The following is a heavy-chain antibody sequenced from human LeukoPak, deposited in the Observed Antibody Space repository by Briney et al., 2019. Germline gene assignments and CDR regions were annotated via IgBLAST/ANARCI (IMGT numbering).Heavy chain of an antibody. CDR2: ISDSGGGT. CDR1: GFTFSSNA. J-gene: IGHJ5*02. Sequence: GGSLRLSCSASGFTFSSNAISWVRHAPAQGLEWVSFISDSGGGTNYADSVNGRFTISTDNAKNSLYLQMNCLPAEDTAVYVCARETYYYDSSGSYNWFEPWGEGTLVTVSS. D-gene: IGHD3-22*01. V-gene: IGHV3-23*01. CDR3: ARETYYYDSSGSYNWFEP.